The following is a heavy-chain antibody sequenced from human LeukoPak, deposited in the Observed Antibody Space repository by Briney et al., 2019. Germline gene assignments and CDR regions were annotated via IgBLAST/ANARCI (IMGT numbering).Heavy chain of an antibody. CDR2: IYYSGST. CDR3: ARAQVGDSSWHFDY. Sequence: PSETLSLTRTVAGGSISSYYWSWIRQPPGKGLEWIGYIYYSGSTNYNPSLKSRVTISVDTSKNQFSLKLSSVTAEDTAVYYCARAQVGDSSWHFDYWGQGTLVTVSS. V-gene: IGHV4-59*01. J-gene: IGHJ4*02. D-gene: IGHD6-13*01. CDR1: GGSISSYY.